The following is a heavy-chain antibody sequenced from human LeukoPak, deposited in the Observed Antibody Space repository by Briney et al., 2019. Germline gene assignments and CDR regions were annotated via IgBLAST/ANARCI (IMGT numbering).Heavy chain of an antibody. D-gene: IGHD2-21*02. V-gene: IGHV4-59*01. Sequence: SETLSLTCTVSGGSISSYYWSWIRQPPGRGLEWIGYIYYSGAVNYNPSLKSRVAISVDTSKNQFSLKVSSVTAADTAVYYCARWRYCGGDCYPSAFDIWGQGTMVIVSP. CDR2: IYYSGAV. J-gene: IGHJ3*02. CDR3: ARWRYCGGDCYPSAFDI. CDR1: GGSISSYY.